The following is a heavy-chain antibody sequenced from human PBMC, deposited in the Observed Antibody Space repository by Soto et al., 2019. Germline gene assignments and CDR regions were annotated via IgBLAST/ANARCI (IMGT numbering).Heavy chain of an antibody. CDR2: IYPGDSDT. J-gene: IGHJ6*02. Sequence: GESLKISCKGSGYSFTSYWIGWVHQMPGKGLEWMGIIYPGDSDTRYSPSFQGQVTISADKSISTAYLEWSSLKASDTAMYYCARLCTGSTSCYTYYYYGMDVWGQGTTVTAP. CDR3: ARLCTGSTSCYTYYYYGMDV. CDR1: GYSFTSYW. D-gene: IGHD2-2*01. V-gene: IGHV5-51*07.